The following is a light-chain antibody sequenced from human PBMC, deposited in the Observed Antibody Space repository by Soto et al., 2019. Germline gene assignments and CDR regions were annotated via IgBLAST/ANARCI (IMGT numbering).Light chain of an antibody. CDR2: DAS. CDR1: LSVSTY. V-gene: IGKV3-11*01. J-gene: IGKJ1*01. CDR3: QQRSNWPKWT. Sequence: EIVWTQSPATLSLSPGASATLSCRASLSVSTYLAWYQHKPGQAPRLLIYDASNRATGIPPTFSGSGSGTDFTLTISRPETQDLAVYYGQQRSNWPKWTFGKGT.